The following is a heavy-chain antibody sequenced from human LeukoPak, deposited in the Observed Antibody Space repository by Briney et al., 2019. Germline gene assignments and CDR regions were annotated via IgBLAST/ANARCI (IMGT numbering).Heavy chain of an antibody. D-gene: IGHD4-17*01. Sequence: ASMKVSCKASRYTFTGYYMHWVRQAPGQRLEWMGWINPNSGGTNYAQKFQGRVTMTRDTSISTAYMELSRLRSDDTAVYYCARVRNYYGDYFYFDYCGQGTLFTVSS. CDR1: RYTFTGYY. V-gene: IGHV1-2*02. CDR2: INPNSGGT. CDR3: ARVRNYYGDYFYFDY. J-gene: IGHJ4*02.